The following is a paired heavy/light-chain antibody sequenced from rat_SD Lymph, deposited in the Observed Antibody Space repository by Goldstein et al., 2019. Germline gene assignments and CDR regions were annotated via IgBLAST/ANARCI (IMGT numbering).Light chain of an antibody. J-gene: IGKJ2-3*01. Sequence: DIQMTQSPASLSASLGETVTIECLASEDIYSNLAWYQQKPGKSPQLLIYDASSLQDGVPSRFSGSESGTQYSLEINSLQSEDAATYFCQQHHDYPYTFGAGTKLELK. CDR3: QQHHDYPYT. CDR2: DAS. CDR1: EDIYSN. V-gene: IGKV12S39*01.
Heavy chain of an antibody. CDR2: ISSGSSYI. D-gene: IGHD1-6*01. CDR1: GFTFSNYG. J-gene: IGHJ3*01. V-gene: IGHV5-34*01. Sequence: EVQLVESGGGLVQPGRSLKLSCVASGFTFSNYGMNWIRQAPGKGLEWVAYISSGSSYIYYAETVKGRFTISRDNAKNTLYLQMTSLRSEDTALYYCARHMYTTDYPNWFAYWGQGTLVTVSS. CDR3: ARHMYTTDYPNWFAY.